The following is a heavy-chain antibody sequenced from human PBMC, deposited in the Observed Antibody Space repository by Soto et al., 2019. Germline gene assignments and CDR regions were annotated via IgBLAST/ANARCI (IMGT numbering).Heavy chain of an antibody. CDR1: GGTFSSYA. V-gene: IGHV1-69*01. J-gene: IGHJ6*02. CDR2: IIPIFGTA. D-gene: IGHD5-18*01. Sequence: QVQLVQSGAEVKKPGSSVKVSCKASGGTFSSYAISWVRQAPGQGLEWMGGIIPIFGTANYAQKFQGRVTITADESTSTAYMELSSLRSEDTAVYYCARDNPRVGDTAMVNYYYGMDVWGQGTTVTISS. CDR3: ARDNPRVGDTAMVNYYYGMDV.